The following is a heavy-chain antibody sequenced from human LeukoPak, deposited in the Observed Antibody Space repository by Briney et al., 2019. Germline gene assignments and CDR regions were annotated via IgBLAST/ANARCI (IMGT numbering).Heavy chain of an antibody. CDR2: INLGVTT. V-gene: IGHV4-34*01. J-gene: IGHJ4*02. D-gene: IGHD3-3*01. CDR3: ARGRGVYDFWSGYYIYHFDY. Sequence: SETLSLTCAVHGGSFSGYYWSWIRQPPGKGLEWSGVINLGVTTNYNPSLKRRVSISVDTSKNQFSLKLSAVTAADTAVYYCARGRGVYDFWSGYYIYHFDYWGQGTLVTVSS. CDR1: GGSFSGYY.